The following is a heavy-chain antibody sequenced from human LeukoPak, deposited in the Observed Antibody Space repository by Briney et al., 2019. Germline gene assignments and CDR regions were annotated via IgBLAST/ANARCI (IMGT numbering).Heavy chain of an antibody. V-gene: IGHV3-64*03. D-gene: IGHD3-9*01. J-gene: IGHJ6*02. Sequence: GGSLRLSCSASGFTFSSYAMHWVRQAPGKGLEYVSAISSNGGSTYYADSVKGRFTISRDDSKNTLYLQMSSLRAEDTAVYYCVTNYDISTLYYGMDVWGQGTTVTVSS. CDR2: ISSNGGST. CDR1: GFTFSSYA. CDR3: VTNYDISTLYYGMDV.